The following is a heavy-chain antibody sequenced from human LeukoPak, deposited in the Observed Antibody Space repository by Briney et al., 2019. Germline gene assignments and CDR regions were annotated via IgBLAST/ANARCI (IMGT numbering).Heavy chain of an antibody. CDR3: ARDRVRGNSNPYFDY. CDR1: GGSVSSGTYY. J-gene: IGHJ4*02. D-gene: IGHD4-11*01. Sequence: SETLSLTCTISGGSVSSGTYYWSWIRQPPGKGLEWIGYIYYSGSTNYNPSLKSRVTISVDTSKNRFSLKLSSVTAADTAVYYCARDRVRGNSNPYFDYWGQGTLVTVSS. CDR2: IYYSGST. V-gene: IGHV4-61*01.